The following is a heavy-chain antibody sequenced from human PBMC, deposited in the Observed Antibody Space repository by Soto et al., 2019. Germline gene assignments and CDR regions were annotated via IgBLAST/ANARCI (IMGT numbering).Heavy chain of an antibody. CDR1: GGSVSSGSYY. CDR2: IYTSGST. CDR3: ARDARSIAVAGNQGFWFDP. D-gene: IGHD6-19*01. J-gene: IGHJ5*02. V-gene: IGHV4-61*02. Sequence: LSLTCNVSGGSVSSGSYYWSWIRQPAGKGLEWIGRIYTSGSTNYNPSLKSRVTMSVDTSKNQFSLKLSSVTAADTAVYYCARDARSIAVAGNQGFWFDPWGQGTLVTVSS.